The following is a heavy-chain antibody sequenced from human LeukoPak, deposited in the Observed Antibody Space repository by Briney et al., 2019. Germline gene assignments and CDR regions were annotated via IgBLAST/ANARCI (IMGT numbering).Heavy chain of an antibody. CDR3: ARAPIAAASPFDS. D-gene: IGHD6-13*01. Sequence: SETLSLTCAVYGGPFSGFHWSWIRQPPGKGLEWIGEISHSGSSNYNPSLKSRVTMSVDTSKNQFSLRLRFVTAADTAVYSCARAPIAAASPFDSWGQGTLVTVSS. CDR2: ISHSGSS. J-gene: IGHJ4*02. CDR1: GGPFSGFH. V-gene: IGHV4-34*01.